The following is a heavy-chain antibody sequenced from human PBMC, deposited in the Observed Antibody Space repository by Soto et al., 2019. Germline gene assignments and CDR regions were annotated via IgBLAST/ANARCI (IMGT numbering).Heavy chain of an antibody. J-gene: IGHJ4*02. D-gene: IGHD3-10*01. V-gene: IGHV3-30*18. CDR1: GFNFWSYG. Sequence: GGSLRLSCAASGFNFWSYGMHWVRQATGKWLEWVSVISYDGINKYYAHSVKGRFTISRDNSKNTLYLQMNSLRAEHTAVYYSANDRSGRQLPGNFDYCAQGTLVTVSS. CDR2: ISYDGINK. CDR3: ANDRSGRQLPGNFDY.